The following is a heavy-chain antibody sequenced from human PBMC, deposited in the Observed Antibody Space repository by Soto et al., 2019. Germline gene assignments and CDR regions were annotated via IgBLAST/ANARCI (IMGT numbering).Heavy chain of an antibody. CDR3: ARTRVVVPAAMGWFDP. V-gene: IGHV1-18*01. Sequence: GASVKVSCKASGYTFTSYGISWVRQAPGQGLEWMGWISAYNGNTNYAQKLQGRVTMTTDTSTSTAYMELRSLRSDDTAVYYCARTRVVVPAAMGWFDPWGQGTLVTVSS. J-gene: IGHJ5*02. CDR2: ISAYNGNT. CDR1: GYTFTSYG. D-gene: IGHD2-2*01.